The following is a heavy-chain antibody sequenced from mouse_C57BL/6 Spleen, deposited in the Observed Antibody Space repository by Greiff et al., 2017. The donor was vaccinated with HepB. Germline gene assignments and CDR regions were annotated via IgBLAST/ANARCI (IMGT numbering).Heavy chain of an antibody. D-gene: IGHD2-1*01. V-gene: IGHV5-4*03. CDR3: ARGTMVKYYFDY. CDR2: ISDGGSYT. Sequence: DVKLVESGGGLVKPGGSLKLSCAASGFTFSSYAMSWVRQTPEKRLEWVATISDGGSYTYYPDNVKGRFTISRDNAKNNLYLQMSHLKSEDTAMYYCARGTMVKYYFDYWGQGTTLTVSS. CDR1: GFTFSSYA. J-gene: IGHJ2*01.